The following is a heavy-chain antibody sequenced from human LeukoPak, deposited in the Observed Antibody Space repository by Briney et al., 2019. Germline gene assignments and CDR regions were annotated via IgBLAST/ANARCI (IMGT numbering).Heavy chain of an antibody. D-gene: IGHD2-2*01. J-gene: IGHJ6*02. CDR3: ARGYCRSTSCHEPPLYGMDV. CDR2: ISTYSGNT. Sequence: ASIKVSFKASGYTFTNYGFSWVRQAPGQGLEWTGWISTYSGNTNYAQQLQGRVTMTSDTSTSTVYMELRSLRSDDTAVYYCARGYCRSTSCHEPPLYGMDVWGQGTTVTVS. CDR1: GYTFTNYG. V-gene: IGHV1-18*04.